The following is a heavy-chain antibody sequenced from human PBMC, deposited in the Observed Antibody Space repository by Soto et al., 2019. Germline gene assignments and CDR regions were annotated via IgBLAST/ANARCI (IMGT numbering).Heavy chain of an antibody. J-gene: IGHJ5*02. D-gene: IGHD4-17*01. Sequence: QVQLVQSGAEVKKPGASVKVSCKASGYTFTSYDINWVRQATGQGLEYLGWMNPNSGNTGYVQKFQGRVTMTRDTSISTAYMELSSLLSEDTAVYFCARGVKYGAYSRWFDPWGQGTLVTFSS. CDR3: ARGVKYGAYSRWFDP. V-gene: IGHV1-8*01. CDR1: GYTFTSYD. CDR2: MNPNSGNT.